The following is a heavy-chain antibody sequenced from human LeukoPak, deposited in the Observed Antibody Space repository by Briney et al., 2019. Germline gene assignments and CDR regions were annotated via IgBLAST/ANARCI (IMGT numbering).Heavy chain of an antibody. CDR1: GGSISSSSYY. V-gene: IGHV4-39*01. D-gene: IGHD3-16*01. J-gene: IGHJ4*02. Sequence: NASETLSLTCTVSGGSISSSSYYWGWIRQPPGKELEWIGSIYYSGSTYYNPSLKSRVTISVDTPKNQFSLKLSSVTAADTAVYYCARQDRGFDYWGQGTLVTVSS. CDR3: ARQDRGFDY. CDR2: IYYSGST.